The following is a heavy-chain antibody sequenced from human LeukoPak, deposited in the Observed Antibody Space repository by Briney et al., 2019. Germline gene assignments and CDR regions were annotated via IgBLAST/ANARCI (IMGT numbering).Heavy chain of an antibody. Sequence: ASVKVSCVASGYTFTHHGITWVRQAPGQGLEWMGWISAYNGDTKYAQNFKGRVTMTTDSSTSTAYMELRSLRSDDTAVYFCARDPSNTSGWFEYFDLWGRGTLVTVSS. CDR3: ARDPSNTSGWFEYFDL. CDR1: GYTFTHHG. J-gene: IGHJ2*01. D-gene: IGHD6-19*01. CDR2: ISAYNGDT. V-gene: IGHV1-18*01.